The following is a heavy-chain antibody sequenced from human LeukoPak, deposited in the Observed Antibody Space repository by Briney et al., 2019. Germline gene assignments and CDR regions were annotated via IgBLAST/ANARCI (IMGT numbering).Heavy chain of an antibody. CDR1: GGSISSYC. D-gene: IGHD1-1*01. CDR3: ARAKQLEKFYFDY. J-gene: IGHJ4*02. CDR2: IYTTGST. V-gene: IGHV4-4*07. Sequence: SETLSLTCTVSGGSISSYCWSWIRQSAGKGLEWIGHIYTTGSTNYNPSFKSRVTVSVDRSKNQFSLKLSSVTAADTAVYYCARAKQLEKFYFDYWGRGTLVTVSS.